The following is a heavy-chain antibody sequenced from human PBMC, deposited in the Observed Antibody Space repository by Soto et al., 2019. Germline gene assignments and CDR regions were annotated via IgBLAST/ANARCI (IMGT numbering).Heavy chain of an antibody. CDR1: NGSISGFY. D-gene: IGHD1-26*01. CDR3: VRVGVGIGNHFDS. V-gene: IGHV4-59*12. Sequence: QVQLQESGPGLVKPSETLSLTCSVSNGSISGFYWTWIRQPPGKILEWIGYIHYSGRTDYNPSLTRRATMSVDTSKIQFALNLKSIAAADTAVYYCVRVGVGIGNHFDSWGRGTLVTVSS. CDR2: IHYSGRT. J-gene: IGHJ4*02.